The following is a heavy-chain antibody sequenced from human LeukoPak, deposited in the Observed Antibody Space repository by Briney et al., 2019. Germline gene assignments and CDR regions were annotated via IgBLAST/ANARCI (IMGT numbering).Heavy chain of an antibody. CDR1: GFTFRSYA. Sequence: PGGSLRLSCAVSGFTFRSYAMKWVRQAPGKGLEWVSAITADGSSTHYTISVKGRFIISRDTPKNTLYLQMNNLRAEDTAVYYCAELGITMIGGVWGKGTTVTISS. D-gene: IGHD3-10*02. CDR2: ITADGSST. J-gene: IGHJ6*04. V-gene: IGHV3-23*01. CDR3: AELGITMIGGV.